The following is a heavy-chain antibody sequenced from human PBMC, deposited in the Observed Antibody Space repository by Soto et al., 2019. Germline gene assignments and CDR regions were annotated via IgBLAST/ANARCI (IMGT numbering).Heavy chain of an antibody. J-gene: IGHJ5*01. CDR3: ARHGVTTFWPRFDS. CDR1: GGSLISYY. D-gene: IGHD3-9*01. V-gene: IGHV4-59*08. Sequence: QVQLQESGPGLVRPSETLSLTCIVSGGSLISYYWSWIRQPPGKGLEWLVHISYSGDTNYNPSLKSWINMSVVACTNRFSRQMTSVADADTAIYYCARHGVTTFWPRFDSWGQGTLVTVSS. CDR2: ISYSGDT.